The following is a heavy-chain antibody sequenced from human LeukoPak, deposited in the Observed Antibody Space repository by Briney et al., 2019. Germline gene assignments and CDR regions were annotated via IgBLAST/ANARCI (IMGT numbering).Heavy chain of an antibody. CDR1: GYTFTGYY. CDR2: INPNSGGT. CDR3: ARSKYCSSTSCYPLDAFDI. J-gene: IGHJ3*02. Sequence: ASVKVSCKASGYTFTGYYMHWVRQAPGQGLEWMGRINPNSGGTNYAQKFQGRVTMTRDTSISTAYMELSRLRSDDTAVYYCARSKYCSSTSCYPLDAFDIWGQGTLVTVSS. D-gene: IGHD2-2*01. V-gene: IGHV1-2*06.